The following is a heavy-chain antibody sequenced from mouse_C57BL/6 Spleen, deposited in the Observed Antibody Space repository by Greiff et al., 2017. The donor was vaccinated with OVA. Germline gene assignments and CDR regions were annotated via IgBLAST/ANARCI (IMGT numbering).Heavy chain of an antibody. CDR2: INPGSGGT. CDR3: ARYSNYGYFDV. Sequence: QVQLKQSGAELVRPGTSVKVSCKASGYAFTNYLIEWVKQRPGQGLEWIGVINPGSGGTNYNEKFKGKATLTADKSSSTAYMQLSSLTSEDSAVYFCARYSNYGYFDVWGTGTTVTVSS. D-gene: IGHD2-5*01. V-gene: IGHV1-54*01. CDR1: GYAFTNYL. J-gene: IGHJ1*03.